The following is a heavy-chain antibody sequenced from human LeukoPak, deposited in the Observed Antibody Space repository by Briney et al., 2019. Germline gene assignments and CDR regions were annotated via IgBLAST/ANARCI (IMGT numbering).Heavy chain of an antibody. D-gene: IGHD6-19*01. CDR2: IYYSGST. CDR3: ARSLKISSGWFHNFDY. CDR1: GGYISSSSTHY. Sequence: SSETLSLTCTVSGGYISSSSTHYWGWIRQPPGKGLEWIGSIYYSGSTYYNPSLKSRVTISVDTSKNQFSLKVTSVSAADTAVYYCARSLKISSGWFHNFDYWDQGTLVTVPS. J-gene: IGHJ4*02. V-gene: IGHV4-39*01.